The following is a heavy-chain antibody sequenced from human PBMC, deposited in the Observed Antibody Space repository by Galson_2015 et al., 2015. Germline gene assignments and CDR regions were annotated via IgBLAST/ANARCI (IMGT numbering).Heavy chain of an antibody. D-gene: IGHD3-22*01. J-gene: IGHJ3*02. Sequence: QSGAEVKKPGESLKISCKGSGYSFTSYWIGWVRQMPGKGLEWMGIIYPGDSDTRYSPSFQGQVTISADKSISTAYLQWSSLKASDTAMYYCASRAPDYYDSSGYYSNAFEIWGQGTMVTVYS. CDR2: IYPGDSDT. CDR3: ASRAPDYYDSSGYYSNAFEI. V-gene: IGHV5-51*03. CDR1: GYSFTSYW.